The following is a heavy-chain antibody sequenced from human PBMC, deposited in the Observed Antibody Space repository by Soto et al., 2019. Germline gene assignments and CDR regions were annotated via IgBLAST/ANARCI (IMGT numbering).Heavy chain of an antibody. CDR3: AGLRYFHSSDXLVH. V-gene: IGHV4-59*08. D-gene: IGHD3-22*01. J-gene: IGHJ4*02. CDR1: GGSINNYY. Sequence: PSETLSLTCTVSGGSINNYYWSWIRQPPGKGLEWIGYVYYSGSTNYNPSLKSRVTISVDTSRNQFSLKLSSVTAADTAVYYCAGLRYFHSSDXLVHWGQGTRVT. CDR2: VYYSGST.